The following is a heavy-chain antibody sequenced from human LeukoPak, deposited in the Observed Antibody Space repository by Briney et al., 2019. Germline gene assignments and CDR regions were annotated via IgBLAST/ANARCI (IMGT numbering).Heavy chain of an antibody. CDR2: ITSSLGYI. J-gene: IGHJ6*02. CDR1: GFTFKSYT. Sequence: GGSLRLSCAASGFTFKSYTMNWVRQAPGKGLEWVSSITSSLGYISYADSVKGRFTISRDNAKNSLSLQMNSLRAEDTAVYYCARDFGRTSDWQPRLYYGMDVWGQGTTVTVSS. D-gene: IGHD2-2*01. CDR3: ARDFGRTSDWQPRLYYGMDV. V-gene: IGHV3-21*01.